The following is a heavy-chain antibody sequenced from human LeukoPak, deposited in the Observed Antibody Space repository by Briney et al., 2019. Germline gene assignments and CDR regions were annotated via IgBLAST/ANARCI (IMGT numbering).Heavy chain of an antibody. Sequence: SETLSLTCTVSGGSISSYYWSWIRQPPGKGLEWIGYIYYSGSTNYNPSLKSRVTISVDTSKNQFSLKLSSVTAADTAVYYCARQVGPNYYGSGTIDYWGQGTLVTVSS. CDR3: ARQVGPNYYGSGTIDY. J-gene: IGHJ4*02. CDR2: IYYSGST. V-gene: IGHV4-59*08. D-gene: IGHD3-10*01. CDR1: GGSISSYY.